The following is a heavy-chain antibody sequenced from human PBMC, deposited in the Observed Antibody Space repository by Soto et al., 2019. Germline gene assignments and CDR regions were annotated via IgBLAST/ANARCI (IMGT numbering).Heavy chain of an antibody. CDR1: GFTFSSYA. V-gene: IGHV3-30*14. Sequence: QVQLVESGGGVVQPGRSLRLSCAASGFTFSSYAMHWVRRAPGKGLEWVAAVSHDGKAGFYADSVSGRFTVSRDNSNNLVYLQMDRLRPEDTALFYCARLDKFNGGWSWGQGTAVTVSS. D-gene: IGHD6-19*01. J-gene: IGHJ4*02. CDR3: ARLDKFNGGWS. CDR2: VSHDGKAG.